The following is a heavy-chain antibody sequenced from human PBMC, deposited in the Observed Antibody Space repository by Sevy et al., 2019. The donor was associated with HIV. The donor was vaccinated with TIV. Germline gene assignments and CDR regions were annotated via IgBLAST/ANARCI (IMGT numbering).Heavy chain of an antibody. Sequence: GGSLRLSCAASGFTFSSYWMHWVRQAPGKGLVWVSRINSDGSSTSYADSVKGRFTISRDNAKNTLYLQMNSLRGEDTAVYYCARDSSGYLGAYWYFDLWGRGTLVTVSS. D-gene: IGHD3-22*01. J-gene: IGHJ2*01. CDR3: ARDSSGYLGAYWYFDL. CDR2: INSDGSST. V-gene: IGHV3-74*01. CDR1: GFTFSSYW.